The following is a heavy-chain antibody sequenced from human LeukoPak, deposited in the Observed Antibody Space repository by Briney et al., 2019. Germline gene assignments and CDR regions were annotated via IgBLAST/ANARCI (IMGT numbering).Heavy chain of an antibody. CDR1: GFTFSSYS. V-gene: IGHV3-48*01. J-gene: IGHJ4*02. Sequence: QSGGSLRLSCAASGFTFSSYSMNWVRQAPGKGLEWVSYISSSSSTIYYADSVKGRFTISRDNAKNSLYLQMNSLRAEDTAVYYCARAEVGAFDYWGQGTLVTVSS. CDR2: ISSSSSTI. CDR3: ARAEVGAFDY. D-gene: IGHD1-26*01.